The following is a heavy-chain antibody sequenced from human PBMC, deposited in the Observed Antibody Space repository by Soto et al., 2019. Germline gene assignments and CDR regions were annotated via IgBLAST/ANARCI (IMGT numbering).Heavy chain of an antibody. D-gene: IGHD3-22*01. V-gene: IGHV4-34*01. CDR1: VGSFSGYY. J-gene: IGHJ4*02. CDR3: ARATYYYDSSGYPFDY. CDR2: INHSGST. Sequence: ASETLSLTCAAYVGSFSGYYWSWIRQPPGKGLEWIGEINHSGSTNYNPSLKSRVTISVDTSKNQFSLKLSSVTAADTAVYYCARATYYYDSSGYPFDYWGQGTLVTVSS.